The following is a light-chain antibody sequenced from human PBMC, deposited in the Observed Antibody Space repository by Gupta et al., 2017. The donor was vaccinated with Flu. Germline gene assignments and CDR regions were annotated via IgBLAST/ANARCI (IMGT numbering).Light chain of an antibody. CDR3: QVWDGSRDHVV. J-gene: IGLJ2*01. Sequence: GQAARSTCGGYNIGSKSVHWYQQKPGQAPVLVVYNDVDRPSGIPERFSGSNSGNTATLTLSRVEAGDEADYYCQVWDGSRDHVVFGGGTKLTVL. CDR1: NIGSKS. V-gene: IGLV3-21*02. CDR2: NDV.